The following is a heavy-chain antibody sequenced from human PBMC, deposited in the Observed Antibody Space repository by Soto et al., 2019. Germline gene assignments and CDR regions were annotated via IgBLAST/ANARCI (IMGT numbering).Heavy chain of an antibody. CDR3: ARDPVRGYSGRRAMDV. J-gene: IGHJ6*02. V-gene: IGHV1-3*01. CDR1: GYTFTSYA. Sequence: GASVKVSCKASGYTFTSYAMHWVRQAPGQRLEWMGWINAGNGNTKYSQKFQGRVTITRDTSASTAYMELSSLRSEDTAVYYCARDPVRGYSGRRAMDVWGQGTTVTVSS. D-gene: IGHD5-12*01. CDR2: INAGNGNT.